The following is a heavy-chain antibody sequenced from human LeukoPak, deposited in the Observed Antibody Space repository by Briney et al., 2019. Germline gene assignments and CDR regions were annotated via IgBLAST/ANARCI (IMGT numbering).Heavy chain of an antibody. CDR1: GFTVDSNY. CDR3: AKGPLRGTAAATDY. D-gene: IGHD2-2*01. Sequence: PGGSLRLSCAASGFTVDSNYLSWVRQAPGKGLEWVSTIYTGGDTYYAASVKGRFTISRDFSKNTVFLHMNSLRAEDTAMYYCAKGPLRGTAAATDYWGQGTLVTVSS. CDR2: IYTGGDT. V-gene: IGHV3-53*01. J-gene: IGHJ4*02.